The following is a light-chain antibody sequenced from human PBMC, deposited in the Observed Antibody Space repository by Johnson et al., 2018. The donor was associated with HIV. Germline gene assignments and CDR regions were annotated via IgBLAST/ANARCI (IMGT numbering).Light chain of an antibody. CDR3: GTWDSSLSVNYV. CDR2: ENN. J-gene: IGLJ1*01. Sequence: QSVLTQPPSVSAAPGQKVTISCSGSSSNIGNNYVSWYQQLPGTAPKLLIYENNKRPSGIPDRFSGSKSGQSATLGITGLQTGYEADYYCGTWDSSLSVNYVFGPGTKVTVL. CDR1: SSNIGNNY. V-gene: IGLV1-51*01.